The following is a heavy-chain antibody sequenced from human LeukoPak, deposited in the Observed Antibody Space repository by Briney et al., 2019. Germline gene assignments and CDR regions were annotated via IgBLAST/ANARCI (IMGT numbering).Heavy chain of an antibody. V-gene: IGHV4-4*02. Sequence: SETLSLTCAVSGGSISSSNWWSWVRQPPGKGLEWIGEIYHSGSTNYNPSLKSRVTISVDKSKNQFSLKLSSVTAADTAVYYCARGGYCSGGSCLNFDYWGQGTLVTVSS. CDR3: ARGGYCSGGSCLNFDY. D-gene: IGHD2-15*01. CDR1: GGSISSSNW. J-gene: IGHJ4*02. CDR2: IYHSGST.